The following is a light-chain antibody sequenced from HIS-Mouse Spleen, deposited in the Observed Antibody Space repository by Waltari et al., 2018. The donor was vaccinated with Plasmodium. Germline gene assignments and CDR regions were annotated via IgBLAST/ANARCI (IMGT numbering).Light chain of an antibody. V-gene: IGLV2-23*01. J-gene: IGLJ2*01. CDR3: CSYAGSSTVV. CDR2: EGS. Sequence: QSALTQPASVSGSPGQSITISCTRTSSDVGRYNLVSWYQQHPGKAPKLMIYEGSKRPSGVSNRFSGSKSGNTASLTISGLQAEDEADYYCCSYAGSSTVVFGGGTKLTVL. CDR1: SSDVGRYNL.